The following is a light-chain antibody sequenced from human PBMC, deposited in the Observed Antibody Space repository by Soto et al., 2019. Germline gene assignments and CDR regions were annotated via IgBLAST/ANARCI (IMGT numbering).Light chain of an antibody. CDR3: QQYEDLPLT. V-gene: IGKV1-33*01. CDR2: DAS. Sequence: DIQMTQSPSSLSASVGASVTITCQASHDITNFLNWYQQKAGKAPSLLVYDASNLQPGVTSRFSGQGSGTHFTLTIRGPQPEDVASYYYQQYEDLPLTFGGGTKVEI. J-gene: IGKJ4*01. CDR1: HDITNF.